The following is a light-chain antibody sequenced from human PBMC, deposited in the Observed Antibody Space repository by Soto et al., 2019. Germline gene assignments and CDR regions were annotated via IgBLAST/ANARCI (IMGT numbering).Light chain of an antibody. V-gene: IGKV1-9*01. CDR2: GAS. CDR1: LTIGDS. Sequence: DIRMTQSPSSLAASVGDRVTITCRASLTIGDSLSWFQQKVGKPPTLLIYGASALQSGVPARFSGSGSGTDFTLTISDVEPEDFAVYYCHQRQSWPRTFGQGTKVDIK. CDR3: HQRQSWPRT. J-gene: IGKJ1*01.